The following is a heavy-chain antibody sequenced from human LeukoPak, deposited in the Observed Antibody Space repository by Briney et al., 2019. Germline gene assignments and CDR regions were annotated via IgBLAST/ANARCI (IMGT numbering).Heavy chain of an antibody. CDR2: IYYSGST. D-gene: IGHD4-17*01. J-gene: IGHJ4*02. CDR3: ARTLYGDYRPSFDY. CDR1: GGSINIYY. Sequence: SAPLSLPCTVSGGSINIYYWSWIRQPPGKGLEWIGYIYYSGSTNYNPSLKSRVTISVDTSKNQFSLKLSSVTAADTAVYYCARTLYGDYRPSFDYWGQGTLVTVSS. V-gene: IGHV4-59*08.